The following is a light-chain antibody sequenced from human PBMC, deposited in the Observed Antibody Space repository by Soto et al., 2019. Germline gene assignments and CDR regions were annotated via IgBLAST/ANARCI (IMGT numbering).Light chain of an antibody. Sequence: QMAQSPSTLSSSVGDRVTITCRASQSISSWLAWYQQKPGKAPKLLIYDASSLESGVPSRFSGSGSGTEFTLTISSLQPDDFATYYCQQYNSYSEALTFGGGTRLAIK. CDR1: QSISSW. V-gene: IGKV1-5*01. CDR3: QQYNSYSEALT. CDR2: DAS. J-gene: IGKJ5*01.